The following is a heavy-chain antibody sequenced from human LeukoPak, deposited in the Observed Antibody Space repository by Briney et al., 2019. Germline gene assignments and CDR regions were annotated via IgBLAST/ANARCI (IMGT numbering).Heavy chain of an antibody. CDR2: IYTSGSGST. D-gene: IGHD6-13*01. CDR3: SVRAPGTDY. V-gene: IGHV4-4*07. CDR1: GGSISGYY. J-gene: IGHJ4*02. Sequence: PSETLSPTCTVSGGSISGYYWSWIRQPAGKGLEWLGRIYTSGSGSTNYNPSLESRVTMSLDTSKNQFSLKLSSVTAADTAVYYCSVRAPGTDYWGQGNMVTVSS.